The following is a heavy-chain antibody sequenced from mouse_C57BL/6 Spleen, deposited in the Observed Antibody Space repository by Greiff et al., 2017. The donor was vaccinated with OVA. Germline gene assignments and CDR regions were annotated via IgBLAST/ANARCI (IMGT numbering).Heavy chain of an antibody. Sequence: EVKVEESGPGMVKPSQSLSLTCTVTGYSITSGYDWHWIRHFPGNKLEWMGYISYSGSTNYNPSLKSRISITHDTSKNHFFLKLNSVTTEDTATYYCARRGNNDWYFDVWGTGTTVTVSS. J-gene: IGHJ1*03. CDR1: GYSITSGYD. CDR3: ARRGNNDWYFDV. D-gene: IGHD1-3*01. CDR2: ISYSGST. V-gene: IGHV3-1*01.